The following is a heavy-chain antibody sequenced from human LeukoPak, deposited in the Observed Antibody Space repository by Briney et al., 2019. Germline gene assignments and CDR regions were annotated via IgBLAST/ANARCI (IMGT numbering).Heavy chain of an antibody. CDR2: ISGSSSYI. J-gene: IGHJ4*02. Sequence: PGGSLRLSCVVSGFTLSSHSMHWVRQAPGKGLEWVSSISGSSSYIFYADSVKGRFTVSRDNAKNSLYLQMNSLGVEDTAVYYCANWAGYDSSGYYFTGPFDYWGQGTLVTVSS. D-gene: IGHD3-22*01. CDR3: ANWAGYDSSGYYFTGPFDY. CDR1: GFTLSSHS. V-gene: IGHV3-21*01.